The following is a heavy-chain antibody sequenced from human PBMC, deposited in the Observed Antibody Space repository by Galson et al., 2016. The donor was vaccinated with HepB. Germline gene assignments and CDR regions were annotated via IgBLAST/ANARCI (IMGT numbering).Heavy chain of an antibody. J-gene: IGHJ6*02. Sequence: SETLSLTCTVSGASISLYSWNWIRQPPGKGLEWMGYIYYGGSTNYNPSLKSRVTISLDKSTSHFSLNLTSVTAADTAVYYCARVMEWGPVGMDYYYYGMDVWGQGTTVTVSS. D-gene: IGHD2-2*01. CDR3: ARVMEWGPVGMDYYYYGMDV. V-gene: IGHV4-59*01. CDR2: IYYGGST. CDR1: GASISLYS.